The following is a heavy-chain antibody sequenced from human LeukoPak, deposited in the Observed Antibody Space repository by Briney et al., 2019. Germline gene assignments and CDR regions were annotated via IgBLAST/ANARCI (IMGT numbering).Heavy chain of an antibody. V-gene: IGHV3-30*03. CDR3: ARGPRSFDY. CDR2: IAHDGSNE. J-gene: IGHJ4*02. Sequence: PGGSLRLSCAASGFTFSSYGMHWVRQAPGKGLEWVAIIAHDGSNEYYADSVKGRFTISRDNFKNALYLQMNSLRAEVTAVYYCARGPRSFDYWGQGTLVTVSS. CDR1: GFTFSSYG.